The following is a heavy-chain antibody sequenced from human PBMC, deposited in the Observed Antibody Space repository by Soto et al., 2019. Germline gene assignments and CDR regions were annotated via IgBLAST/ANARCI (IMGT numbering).Heavy chain of an antibody. J-gene: IGHJ4*02. Sequence: ASVKVSFKASGYRFTNFYSHWVRQAPGQGLEWMGRMNLDTGGTTYAQKFQGRVTMTRDTSINTAYMEVTNLESDDTAIYYCARDGNFAFRGYSFGFDFWGQGTLVTVSS. CDR3: ARDGNFAFRGYSFGFDF. CDR2: MNLDTGGT. CDR1: GYRFTNFY. D-gene: IGHD5-18*01. V-gene: IGHV1-2*06.